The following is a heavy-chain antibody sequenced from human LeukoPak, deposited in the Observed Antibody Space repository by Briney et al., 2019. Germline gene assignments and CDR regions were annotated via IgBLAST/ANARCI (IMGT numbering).Heavy chain of an antibody. J-gene: IGHJ5*02. CDR1: GGTFSSYA. CDR2: IIPIFGIA. D-gene: IGHD6-13*01. V-gene: IGHV1-69*04. CDR3: ARDHPGMAAAGTWFDP. Sequence: ASVKVSCKASGGTFSSYAISWVRQAPGQGLEWMGRIIPIFGIANYAQKFQGRVTITADKSTSTAYMELSSLRSEDTAVYYCARDHPGMAAAGTWFDPWGQGTLVTVSS.